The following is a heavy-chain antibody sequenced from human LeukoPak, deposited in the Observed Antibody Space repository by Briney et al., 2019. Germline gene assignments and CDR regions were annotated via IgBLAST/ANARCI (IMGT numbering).Heavy chain of an antibody. D-gene: IGHD5-12*01. CDR1: GFTFSNYA. J-gene: IGHJ4*02. Sequence: PGGSLRLSCAASGFTFSNYAMRWVRQAPGKRLECVSRITGSGDNTYYADSVEGRFTISRDNSKNMVYLQMNSLRVEDTAIYYCAKGYSDSTFFYWGQGTQVSVSS. CDR2: ITGSGDNT. V-gene: IGHV3-23*01. CDR3: AKGYSDSTFFY.